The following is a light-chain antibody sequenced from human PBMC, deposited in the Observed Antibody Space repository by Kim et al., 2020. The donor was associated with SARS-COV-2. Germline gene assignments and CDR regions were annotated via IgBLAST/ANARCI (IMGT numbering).Light chain of an antibody. CDR2: DVH. Sequence: GQSNTIYCPGSSSGVGGYNYVSWYKQRPGKAPKLMSYDVHNRTSGVSDRFSGSKSGNTASLTISGLQAEDEADYYCSSYTSSDTLVFGGGTQLTVL. V-gene: IGLV2-14*03. CDR3: SSYTSSDTLV. CDR1: SSGVGGYNY. J-gene: IGLJ2*01.